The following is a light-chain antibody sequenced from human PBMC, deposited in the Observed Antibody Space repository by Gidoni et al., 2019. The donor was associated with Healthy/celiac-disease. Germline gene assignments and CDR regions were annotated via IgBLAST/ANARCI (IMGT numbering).Light chain of an antibody. J-gene: IGLJ1*01. CDR2: DVS. CDR1: SSDVGGYNY. CDR3: SSYTSSSIV. Sequence: QSALTQPASVSGSPGQSITISCTGTSSDVGGYNYVSWYQQHPGKAPKLMIYDVSNRPSGVSNLFSGSKSGNTASLTISGLQAEYEADYYCSSYTSSSIVFGTGTKVTVL. V-gene: IGLV2-14*01.